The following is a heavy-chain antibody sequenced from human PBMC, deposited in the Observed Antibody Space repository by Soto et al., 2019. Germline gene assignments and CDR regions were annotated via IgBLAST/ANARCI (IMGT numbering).Heavy chain of an antibody. CDR1: GGSISSGGYY. D-gene: IGHD3-10*01. J-gene: IGHJ5*02. CDR2: IYYSGST. CDR3: ARGEDLRVRGTYNWFDP. V-gene: IGHV4-31*03. Sequence: QVQLQESGPGLVKPAQTLSLTCTVSGGSISSGGYYWSWIRQHPGKGLEWIGYIYYSGSTYYNPSLKSRVTISIDTSKNQFSLKLTSVTAADTAVYYCARGEDLRVRGTYNWFDPWGQGTLVTGSS.